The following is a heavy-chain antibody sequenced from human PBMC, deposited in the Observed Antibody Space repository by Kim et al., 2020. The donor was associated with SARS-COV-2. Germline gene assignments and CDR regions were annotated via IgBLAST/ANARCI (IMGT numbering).Heavy chain of an antibody. CDR3: ARDPPGPDYSFDL. Sequence: SQTLSLTCIVSGGSISNHYWSWIRQTPGKGLEWIGDIDYSGGTNTNPSLKSRVTISLDTSKNQFSLKLSSVNAADTAVYYCARDPPGPDYSFDLWGQGTMVTVSS. J-gene: IGHJ3*01. CDR2: IDYSGGT. V-gene: IGHV4-59*11. CDR1: GGSISNHY. D-gene: IGHD5-12*01.